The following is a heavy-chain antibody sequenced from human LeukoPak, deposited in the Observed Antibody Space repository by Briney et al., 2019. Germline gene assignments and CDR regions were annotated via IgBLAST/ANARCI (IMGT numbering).Heavy chain of an antibody. CDR2: ISYDGSNK. J-gene: IGHJ4*02. CDR3: AKDLFEYYYDSSGSEFDY. CDR1: GFTFSSYG. V-gene: IGHV3-30*18. D-gene: IGHD3-22*01. Sequence: GRSLRLSCAASGFTFSSYGMHWVRQAPGKGLEWVAVISYDGSNKYYADSVKGRFTISRDNSKNTLYLQMNSLRAEDTAVYHCAKDLFEYYYDSSGSEFDYWGQGTLVTVSS.